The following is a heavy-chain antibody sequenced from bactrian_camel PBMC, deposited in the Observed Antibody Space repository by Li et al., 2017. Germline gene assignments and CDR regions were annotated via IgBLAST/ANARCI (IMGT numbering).Heavy chain of an antibody. V-gene: IGHV3S42*01. CDR3: AARPYYCTTPFRYEYDY. J-gene: IGHJ4*01. Sequence: VQLVESGGGSVQTGGNLTLSCKVSGWTNRRYCRVWFRQGPGKEREGVAAIDDDGNLSDAAAVEGRFTISQDNTKHTVYLQMNSLKPDDTAMYYCAARPYYCTTPFRYEYDYWGQGTQVTVS. CDR2: IDDDGNL. CDR1: GWTNRRYC. D-gene: IGHD2*01.